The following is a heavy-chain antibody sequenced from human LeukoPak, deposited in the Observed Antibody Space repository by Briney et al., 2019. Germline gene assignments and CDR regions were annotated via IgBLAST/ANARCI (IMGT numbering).Heavy chain of an antibody. D-gene: IGHD3-3*01. V-gene: IGHV3-53*01. CDR2: IYSDNT. CDR1: GFTVSSNS. CDR3: ARVGYDFWSGYYTGIDYYYYYMDV. J-gene: IGHJ6*03. Sequence: GGSLRLSCTVSGFTVSSNSMSWVRQAPGKGLEWVSFIYSDNTHYSDSVKGRFTISRDNSKNTLYLQMNSLRAEDTAVYYCARVGYDFWSGYYTGIDYYYYYMDVWGKGTTVTVSS.